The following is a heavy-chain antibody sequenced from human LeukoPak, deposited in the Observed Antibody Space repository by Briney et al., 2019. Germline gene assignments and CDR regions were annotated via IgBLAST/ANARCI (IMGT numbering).Heavy chain of an antibody. V-gene: IGHV1-24*01. CDR1: GYTLTELS. J-gene: IGHJ4*02. CDR2: FDPEDGET. Sequence: ASVKVSCKVSGYTLTELSMHWVRQAPGKGLEWMGGFDPEDGETIYAQKFQGRVTMTEDTSTDTAYMELSSLRSEDTAVYYCAIDLSGYYDSSGSYWGQGTLVTVSS. CDR3: AIDLSGYYDSSGSY. D-gene: IGHD3-22*01.